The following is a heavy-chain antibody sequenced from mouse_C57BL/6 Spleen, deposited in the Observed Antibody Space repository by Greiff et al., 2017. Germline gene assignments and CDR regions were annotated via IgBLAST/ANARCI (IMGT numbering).Heavy chain of an antibody. J-gene: IGHJ2*01. CDR2: IDPSDSET. CDR3: ARTGLGSRWDY. CDR1: GYTFTSYW. Sequence: QVQLKQPGAELVRPGSSVKLSCKASGYTFTSYWMHWVKQRPIQGLEWIGNIDPSDSETHYNQKFKDKATLTVDNSSSTPSLQLSSLKSEDSAVYYYARTGLGSRWDYWGQGTTLTVS. V-gene: IGHV1-52*01. D-gene: IGHD1-1*01.